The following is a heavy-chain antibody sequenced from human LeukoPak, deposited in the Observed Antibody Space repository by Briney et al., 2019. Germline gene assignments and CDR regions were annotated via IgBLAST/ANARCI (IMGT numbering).Heavy chain of an antibody. CDR2: ISGSGGST. CDR1: GFTFSSYG. D-gene: IGHD1-26*01. CDR3: AKDSNSGSSYLDY. Sequence: GGSLRLSCAASGFTFSSYGMSWVRQAPGKGLEWVSAISGSGGSTYYADSVKGRFTISRDNSKNTLYLQMNSLRAEDTAVYYCAKDSNSGSSYLDYWGQGTLVTVSS. V-gene: IGHV3-23*01. J-gene: IGHJ4*02.